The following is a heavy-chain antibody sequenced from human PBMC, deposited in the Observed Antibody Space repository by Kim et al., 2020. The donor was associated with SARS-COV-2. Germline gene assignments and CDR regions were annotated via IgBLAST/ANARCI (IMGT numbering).Heavy chain of an antibody. V-gene: IGHV4-59*01. J-gene: IGHJ3*02. CDR2: IYYSGST. CDR1: GGSISSYY. Sequence: SETLSLTCTVSGGSISSYYWSWIRQPPGKGLEWIGYIYYSGSTNYNPSLKSRVTISVDTPKNQFSLKLSSVTAADTAVYYCARERHCSSTSCGGAFDIWGQGTMVTVSS. CDR3: ARERHCSSTSCGGAFDI. D-gene: IGHD2-2*01.